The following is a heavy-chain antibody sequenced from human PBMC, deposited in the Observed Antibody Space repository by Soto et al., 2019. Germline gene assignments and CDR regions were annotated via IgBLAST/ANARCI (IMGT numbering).Heavy chain of an antibody. CDR3: AKDTGLYDFWSGYYAQNYYFDY. CDR1: GFTFSSYA. Sequence: GGSLRLSCAASGFTFSSYAMSWVRQAPGKGLEWVSAISGSGGSTYYADSVKGRFTISRDNSKNTLYLQMNSLRAEDTAVYYCAKDTGLYDFWSGYYAQNYYFDYWGQGTLVTVSS. V-gene: IGHV3-23*01. D-gene: IGHD3-3*01. J-gene: IGHJ4*02. CDR2: ISGSGGST.